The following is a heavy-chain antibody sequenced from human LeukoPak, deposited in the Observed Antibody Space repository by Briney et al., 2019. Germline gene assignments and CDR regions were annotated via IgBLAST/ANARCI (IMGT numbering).Heavy chain of an antibody. D-gene: IGHD1-1*01. CDR1: GYTFTSYH. J-gene: IGHJ5*02. Sequence: GASVKVSCKASGYTFTSYHINWVRQATGQGLEWMGWMNPNSGNTGYAQKFQGRVTMTRNTSISTAYMELSSLRSEDTAVYYCARGRTGWPNLNWFDPWGQGTLVTVSS. CDR2: MNPNSGNT. V-gene: IGHV1-8*01. CDR3: ARGRTGWPNLNWFDP.